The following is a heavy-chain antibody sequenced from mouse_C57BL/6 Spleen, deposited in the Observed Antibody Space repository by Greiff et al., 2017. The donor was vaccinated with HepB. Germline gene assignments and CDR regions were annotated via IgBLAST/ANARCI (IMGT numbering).Heavy chain of an antibody. Sequence: QVQLKQPGAELVRPGTSVKLSCKASGYTFTSYWMHWVKQRPGQGLEWIGVIDPSDSYTNYNQKFKGKATLTVDTSSSTAYMQLSSLTSEDSAVYYCARGVVAHYAMDYWGQGTSVTVSS. CDR3: ARGVVAHYAMDY. D-gene: IGHD1-1*01. CDR1: GYTFTSYW. V-gene: IGHV1-59*01. J-gene: IGHJ4*01. CDR2: IDPSDSYT.